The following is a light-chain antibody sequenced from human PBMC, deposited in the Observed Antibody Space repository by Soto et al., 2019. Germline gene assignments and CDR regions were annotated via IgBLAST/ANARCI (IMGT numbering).Light chain of an antibody. CDR2: AAS. Sequence: DIQMIQSPSSLSASVGDRVTITCRASQSISSYLNWYQQKPGKAPKLLIYAASSLQSGVPSRFSGSGSGTDFTLTISSLQPEDFATYYCQQSYSTPPKTFGQGTKV. V-gene: IGKV1-39*01. CDR3: QQSYSTPPKT. J-gene: IGKJ1*01. CDR1: QSISSY.